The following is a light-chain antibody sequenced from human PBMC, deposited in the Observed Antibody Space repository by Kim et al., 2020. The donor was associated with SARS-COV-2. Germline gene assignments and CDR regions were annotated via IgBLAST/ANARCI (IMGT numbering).Light chain of an antibody. Sequence: DIQMTQFPSSLSASVGDRVTITCRASQTITNYLNWYQQKPGKAPKVLIYGAFSLQSGVPSRFSGNGSGTDFTLTISSLQPEVFATYFCQQSYSTPVTFGGGTKVDIK. CDR2: GAF. CDR3: QQSYSTPVT. V-gene: IGKV1-39*01. CDR1: QTITNY. J-gene: IGKJ4*01.